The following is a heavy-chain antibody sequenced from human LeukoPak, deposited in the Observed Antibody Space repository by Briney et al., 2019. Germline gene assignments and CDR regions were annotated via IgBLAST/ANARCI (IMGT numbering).Heavy chain of an antibody. Sequence: SETLSLTCTVSGGSISSYYWSWIRQPPGKGLEWIGYIYYSGSTNYNPSLKSRVTISVDTSKNQFSLKLSSVTAADTAVYYCARVGHGSSPTFDYWGQGTLVTVSP. CDR3: ARVGHGSSPTFDY. J-gene: IGHJ4*02. CDR2: IYYSGST. V-gene: IGHV4-59*01. D-gene: IGHD6-13*01. CDR1: GGSISSYY.